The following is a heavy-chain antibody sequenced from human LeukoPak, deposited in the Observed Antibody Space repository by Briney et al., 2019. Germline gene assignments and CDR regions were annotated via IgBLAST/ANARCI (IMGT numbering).Heavy chain of an antibody. V-gene: IGHV3-23*01. CDR2: IGGSGVVT. D-gene: IGHD3-10*01. CDR1: GFTFSSYA. CDR3: ARAYYYPSGSYYLHFHY. Sequence: QAGGSLRLSCAGFGFTFSSYAMSWVRQAPGKGLEWVSSIGGSGVVTTNADSVKGRFTISRDNSKNTLYLQMNSLRAEDTAVYYCARAYYYPSGSYYLHFHYWGQGTLVTVSS. J-gene: IGHJ4*02.